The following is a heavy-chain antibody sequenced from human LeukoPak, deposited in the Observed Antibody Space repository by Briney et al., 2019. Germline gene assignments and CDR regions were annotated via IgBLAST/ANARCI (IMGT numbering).Heavy chain of an antibody. CDR2: IYTSGST. D-gene: IGHD2-15*01. V-gene: IGHV4-61*02. CDR1: GGSISSGSYY. J-gene: IGHJ5*02. Sequence: PSETLSLTCTVSGGSISSGSYYWSWIRQPAGKGLEWIGRIYTSGSTNYNPSLKSRVTISVDTSKNQFSLKLSSVTAADTAVYYCARVPYCSGGSCYSNWFDPWGQGTLVTVSS. CDR3: ARVPYCSGGSCYSNWFDP.